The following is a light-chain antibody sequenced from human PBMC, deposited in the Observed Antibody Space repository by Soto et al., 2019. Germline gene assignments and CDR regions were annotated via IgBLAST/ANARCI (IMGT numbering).Light chain of an antibody. CDR2: TAS. J-gene: IGKJ1*01. V-gene: IGKV1-9*01. Sequence: DIQLTQSPSFLSASVGDRVTVTCRASQGISSYLAWYQQKPGKAPKLLISTASTLQSGVPSRFSGSGSGTEFTLTISSLQPEDFATYYCQQLNNYPRTFCQGTKVEI. CDR3: QQLNNYPRT. CDR1: QGISSY.